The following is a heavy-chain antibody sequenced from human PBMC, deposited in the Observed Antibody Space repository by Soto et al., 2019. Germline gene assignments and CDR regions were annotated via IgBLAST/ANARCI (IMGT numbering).Heavy chain of an antibody. CDR1: GDSVSSNSAT. J-gene: IGHJ5*01. Sequence: SQTLSLTCAISGDSVSSNSATWAWIRQSPSRGLEWLGRTYYRSRWFNDYAGSVKGRITINPDTSNNQFSLQLTSLSPDDTAVYYCARLRGDSWFDFWGQGTRVPSPQ. CDR3: ARLRGDSWFDF. V-gene: IGHV6-1*01. CDR2: TYYRSRWFN.